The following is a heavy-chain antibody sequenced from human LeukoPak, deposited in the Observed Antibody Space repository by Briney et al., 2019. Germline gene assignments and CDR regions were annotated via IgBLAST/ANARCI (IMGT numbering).Heavy chain of an antibody. D-gene: IGHD5-18*01. CDR1: GFTFDDYA. CDR2: ISWNSDNI. V-gene: IGHV3-9*01. CDR3: VKSKGYSYDYWYFAL. Sequence: GGSLRLSCAASGFTFDDYAMHWVRQAPGKGLEWVSGISWNSDNIGYADSVKGRFTISRDNAKNSLYLQMNSLRAEDTALYYCVKSKGYSYDYWYFALWGRGTLVTVSS. J-gene: IGHJ2*01.